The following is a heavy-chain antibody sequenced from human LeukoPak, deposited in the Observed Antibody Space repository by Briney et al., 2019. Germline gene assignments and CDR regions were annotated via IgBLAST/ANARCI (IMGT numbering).Heavy chain of an antibody. CDR2: IRYDGSNK. J-gene: IGHJ4*02. CDR1: GFTFSSYG. Sequence: PGGSLRLSCAASGFTFSSYGMHWVRQAPGKGLEWVAFIRYDGSNKYYADSVKGRFTISRDNSKNTLYLQMNSLRAEDTAVYYCAKYRTVVRRASPYWGQGTLVTVSS. CDR3: AKYRTVVRRASPY. V-gene: IGHV3-30*02. D-gene: IGHD4-23*01.